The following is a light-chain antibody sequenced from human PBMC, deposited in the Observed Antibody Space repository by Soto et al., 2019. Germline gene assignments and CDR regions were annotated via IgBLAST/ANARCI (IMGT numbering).Light chain of an antibody. CDR3: ALLMGNGISV. J-gene: IGLJ1*01. Sequence: QTVVTQESSLSVSPGGTVTLTCGLISGSVSTANNPNWYQQTPGRAPRTLIYSISTRSSGVPDRFSGSILGNKAALTITGAQADDESDYYCALLMGNGISVFGTGTKVTVL. CDR2: SIS. CDR1: SGSVSTANN. V-gene: IGLV8-61*01.